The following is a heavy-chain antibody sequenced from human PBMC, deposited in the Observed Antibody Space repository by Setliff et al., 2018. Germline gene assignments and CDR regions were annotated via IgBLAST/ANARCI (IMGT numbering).Heavy chain of an antibody. V-gene: IGHV4-34*01. CDR2: INHRGTT. Sequence: ASETLSLTCAVYGGSFSGYYWNWIRQAPGKGLEWIGEINHRGTTSYTPSLKGRVTISVDTSKNLFSLKLSSVTAADTAVYFCARGPRFDYESPTYRRRFDPWGQGTAVTVSS. J-gene: IGHJ5*02. CDR1: GGSFSGYY. D-gene: IGHD3-22*01. CDR3: ARGPRFDYESPTYRRRFDP.